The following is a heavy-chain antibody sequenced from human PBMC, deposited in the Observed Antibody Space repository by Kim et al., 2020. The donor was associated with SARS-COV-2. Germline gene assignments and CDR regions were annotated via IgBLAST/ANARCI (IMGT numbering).Heavy chain of an antibody. J-gene: IGHJ3*02. V-gene: IGHV1-3*01. D-gene: IGHD4-17*01. CDR3: ARDPTYGGDAFDI. Sequence: YSQKFQGRVTITRDTSASTAYMELSSLRSEDTAVYYCARDPTYGGDAFDIWGQGTMVTVSS.